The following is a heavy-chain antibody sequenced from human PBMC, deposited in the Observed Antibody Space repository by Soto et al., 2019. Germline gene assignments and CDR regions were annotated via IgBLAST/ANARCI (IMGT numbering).Heavy chain of an antibody. J-gene: IGHJ5*02. Sequence: RHSTKQGLEWMGWINPNSGGTNYAQKFQGWVTLTRDTSISTAYMELRRLRSDDTAVYSCEREPMSSMGFAPWGQGTLVTVSS. CDR3: EREPMSSMGFAP. V-gene: IGHV1-2*04. CDR2: INPNSGGT. D-gene: IGHD2-2*01.